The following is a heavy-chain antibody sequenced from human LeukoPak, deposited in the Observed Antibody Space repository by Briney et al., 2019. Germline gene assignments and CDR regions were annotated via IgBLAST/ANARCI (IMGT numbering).Heavy chain of an antibody. J-gene: IGHJ3*02. CDR2: INSDGSST. V-gene: IGHV3-74*01. CDR3: ARVPRSIAVAGTPTEAFDI. CDR1: GFTFSSYW. Sequence: PGGSLRLSCAASGFTFSSYWMHWVRQAPGKGLVWVSRINSDGSSTSYADSVKGRFTISRDNAKNTLYLQMNSLRAEDTAVYYCARVPRSIAVAGTPTEAFDIWGRGTMVTVSS. D-gene: IGHD6-19*01.